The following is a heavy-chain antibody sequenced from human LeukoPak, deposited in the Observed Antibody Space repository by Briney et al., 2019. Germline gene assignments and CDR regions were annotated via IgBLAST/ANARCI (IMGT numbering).Heavy chain of an antibody. D-gene: IGHD5-24*01. Sequence: GGSLRLSCAASGFTFSSYWMSWVGQAPGKGLEWVANIKQDGSERYYVDSVKGRFTLSRDNAKNSLYLQMNSLRAEDTAVYYCARTPPNYSGDASDIWGQGTMVTVSS. CDR1: GFTFSSYW. J-gene: IGHJ3*02. CDR3: ARTPPNYSGDASDI. V-gene: IGHV3-7*01. CDR2: IKQDGSER.